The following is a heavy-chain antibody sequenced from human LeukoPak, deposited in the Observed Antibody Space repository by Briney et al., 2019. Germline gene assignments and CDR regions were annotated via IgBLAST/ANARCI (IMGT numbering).Heavy chain of an antibody. J-gene: IGHJ4*02. CDR3: ARDAGGYGRPYGNYYFDS. D-gene: IGHD6-13*01. Sequence: SETLSLTCTVAGGSISSSRYYWGWIRDPPGKGLERIESIYYSGSTPYNPSLKSRVTISVDTSKNQFSLELSSVTAADTAVYYCARDAGGYGRPYGNYYFDSWGQGTLVTVSS. CDR2: IYYSGST. CDR1: GGSISSSRYY. V-gene: IGHV4-39*07.